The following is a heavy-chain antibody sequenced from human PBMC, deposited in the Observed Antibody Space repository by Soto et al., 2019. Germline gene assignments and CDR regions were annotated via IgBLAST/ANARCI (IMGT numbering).Heavy chain of an antibody. D-gene: IGHD3-3*01. Sequence: EVQLVESGGGLVQPGGSLRLSCAASGFTFSSYSMNWVRQAPGKGLEWVSYISSSSSTIYYADSVKGRFTISRDNDNNSLSLQMNSLRDEDTAIYYCAAWGIFGVAPTSTYYSAMDVWAQGTTVTVS. V-gene: IGHV3-48*02. J-gene: IGHJ6*02. CDR3: AAWGIFGVAPTSTYYSAMDV. CDR2: ISSSSSTI. CDR1: GFTFSSYS.